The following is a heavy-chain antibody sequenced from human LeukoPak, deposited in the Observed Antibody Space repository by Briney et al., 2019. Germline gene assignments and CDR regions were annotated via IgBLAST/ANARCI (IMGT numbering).Heavy chain of an antibody. CDR3: ARHPGTSGCYGD. V-gene: IGHV5-10-1*01. D-gene: IGHD6-19*01. CDR1: GSSFSNFW. Sequence: GESLKISCKGPGSSFSNFWISWVRQMPGKGPEWMGRIDPSDSYTNYSPSFQGHVTISADKSITTAYLHLSSLKASDSAMYYCARHPGTSGCYGDWGQGTLVTVSS. CDR2: IDPSDSYT. J-gene: IGHJ4*02.